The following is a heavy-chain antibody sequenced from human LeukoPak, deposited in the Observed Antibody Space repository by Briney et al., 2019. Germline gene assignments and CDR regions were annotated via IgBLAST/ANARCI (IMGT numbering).Heavy chain of an antibody. Sequence: SETLSLTCTVSAGSIRNYYWSWIRQPAGKGLEWIGRIYDSGSTNYNPSLKSRVTVSVDTSKNQFSLRLSSVTAADTAVYYCARAFRIAVGIYSYYYTDVWGKGTTVTVSS. V-gene: IGHV4-4*07. J-gene: IGHJ6*03. CDR3: ARAFRIAVGIYSYYYTDV. CDR2: IYDSGST. CDR1: AGSIRNYY. D-gene: IGHD6-19*01.